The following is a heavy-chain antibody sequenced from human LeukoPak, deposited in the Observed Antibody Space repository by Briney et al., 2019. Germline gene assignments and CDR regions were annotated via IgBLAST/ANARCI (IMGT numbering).Heavy chain of an antibody. J-gene: IGHJ4*02. D-gene: IGHD1-26*01. Sequence: VGSLRLSCAASGFTFSSYAMNWIRQAPGRGLEWVSGISAGGDNAHYADSVKGRFTISRDNSKNTLFLQMNSLRAEDTAVYYCAKDTRAGGWGQGTLVTVSS. CDR1: GFTFSSYA. CDR2: ISAGGDNA. V-gene: IGHV3-23*01. CDR3: AKDTRAGG.